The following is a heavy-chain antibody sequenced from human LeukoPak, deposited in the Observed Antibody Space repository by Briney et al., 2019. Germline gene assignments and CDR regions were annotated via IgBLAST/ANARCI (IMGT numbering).Heavy chain of an antibody. J-gene: IGHJ4*02. CDR3: TTDTWYSAGH. Sequence: PGGSLRLSCVASGFTFGRYWMSWVRQAPGKGLEWVAIIKKDGSEKYYVDSMKGRFTISRDNAKNSLFLQMNSLRAEDTAIYYCTTDTWYSAGHWGQGTLVTVSS. V-gene: IGHV3-7*03. D-gene: IGHD2-15*01. CDR2: IKKDGSEK. CDR1: GFTFGRYW.